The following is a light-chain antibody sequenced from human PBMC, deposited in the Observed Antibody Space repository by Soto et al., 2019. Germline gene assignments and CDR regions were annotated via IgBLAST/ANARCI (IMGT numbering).Light chain of an antibody. CDR2: AAS. Sequence: DIQMTQSPSSLSASVGDRVTITCRASQGIRNYLAWYHQKPGKVPKLLIYAASTLQSGVPSRFSGSGSGTDFTLTITSLQPEDVATYYCQKYYSAPFTFGPGTKVYIK. CDR3: QKYYSAPFT. CDR1: QGIRNY. V-gene: IGKV1-27*01. J-gene: IGKJ3*01.